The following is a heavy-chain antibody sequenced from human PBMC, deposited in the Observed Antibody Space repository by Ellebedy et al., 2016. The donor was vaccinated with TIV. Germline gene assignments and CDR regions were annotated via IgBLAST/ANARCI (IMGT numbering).Heavy chain of an antibody. CDR2: ISYDGSNK. CDR3: AREGALRSYGSLDY. CDR1: GFTFTNAW. J-gene: IGHJ4*02. Sequence: GESLKIPCAASGFTFTNAWMNWVRQAPGKGLEWVAVISYDGSNKYYAASVKGRFTISRDNSKNTLYLQMNSLRAEDTAVYYCAREGALRSYGSLDYWGQGTLVTVSS. V-gene: IGHV3-30-3*01. D-gene: IGHD5-18*01.